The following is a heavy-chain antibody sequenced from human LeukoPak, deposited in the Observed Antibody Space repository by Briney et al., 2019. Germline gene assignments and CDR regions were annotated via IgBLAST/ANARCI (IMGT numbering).Heavy chain of an antibody. J-gene: IGHJ3*02. D-gene: IGHD1-26*01. Sequence: PGGSLRLSCAASGFTFSNAWMSWVRQAPGKGLEWVGRIKSKTDGGTTDYAAPVKGRFTISRDDSKNTLYLQMNSLKTEDTAVYYCTTRSGSYLWNAFDIWGQGTMVTVSS. CDR3: TTRSGSYLWNAFDI. CDR1: GFTFSNAW. CDR2: IKSKTDGGTT. V-gene: IGHV3-15*01.